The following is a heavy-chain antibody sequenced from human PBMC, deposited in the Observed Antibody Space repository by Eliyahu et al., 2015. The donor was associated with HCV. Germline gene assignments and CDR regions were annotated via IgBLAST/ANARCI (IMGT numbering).Heavy chain of an antibody. D-gene: IGHD2-21*01. Sequence: DSLKGRFTVSRDNSKSTLDLQMNSLRAEDTAVYYCARDSGYCGVFGCSTPYGVDVWGQGTTVIVSS. V-gene: IGHV3-30*07. J-gene: IGHJ6*02. CDR3: ARDSGYCGVFGCSTPYGVDV.